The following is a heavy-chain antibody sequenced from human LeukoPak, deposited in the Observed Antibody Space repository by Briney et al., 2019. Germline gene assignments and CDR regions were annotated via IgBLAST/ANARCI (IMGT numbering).Heavy chain of an antibody. D-gene: IGHD6-19*01. CDR3: ARGSGWRAPDY. CDR1: GYSFTSYW. Sequence: GESLKISCKASGYSFTSYWIGWVRQMPGKGPEWMGIIFPGDSYTRYSPSFQGQVTISADKSISTAYLQWSSLKASDTAMYYCARGSGWRAPDYWGQGTLLTVSS. CDR2: IFPGDSYT. V-gene: IGHV5-51*01. J-gene: IGHJ4*02.